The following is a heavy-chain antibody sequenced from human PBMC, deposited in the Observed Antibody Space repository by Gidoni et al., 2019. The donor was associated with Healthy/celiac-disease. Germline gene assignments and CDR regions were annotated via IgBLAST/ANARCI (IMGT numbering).Heavy chain of an antibody. J-gene: IGHJ6*02. D-gene: IGHD2-15*01. V-gene: IGHV3-7*01. CDR3: AREIGPCSGGSCYAFYYYYGMDV. CDR2: IKQDGSEK. Sequence: EVQLVESGGGLVQPGGSLRLSCAASGFTFSSYWMSWVRQAPGKGLEWVANIKQDGSEKYYVDSVKGRFTISRDNAKNSLYLQMNSLRAEDTAVYYCAREIGPCSGGSCYAFYYYYGMDVWGQGTTVTVSS. CDR1: GFTFSSYW.